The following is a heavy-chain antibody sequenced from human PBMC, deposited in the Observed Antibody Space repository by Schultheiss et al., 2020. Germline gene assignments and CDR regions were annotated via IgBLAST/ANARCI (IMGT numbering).Heavy chain of an antibody. CDR3: ASTPGSYYPIHWFDP. V-gene: IGHV4-34*01. CDR1: GGSFSGYY. D-gene: IGHD1-26*01. J-gene: IGHJ5*02. Sequence: SETLSLTCAVYGGSFSGYYWSWIRQPPGKGLEWIGEINHSGSTNYNPSLKSRVTISVDTSKNQFSLKLSSVTAADTAVYYCASTPGSYYPIHWFDPWGQGSLGTGAS. CDR2: INHSGST.